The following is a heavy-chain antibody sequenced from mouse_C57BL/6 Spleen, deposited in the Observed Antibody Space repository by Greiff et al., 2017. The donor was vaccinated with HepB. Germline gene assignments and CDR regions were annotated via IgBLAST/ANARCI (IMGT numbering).Heavy chain of an antibody. CDR2: ISGGGGNT. Sequence: EVKLMESGGGLVKPGGSLKLSCAASGFTFSSYTMSWVRQTPEKRLEWVATISGGGGNTYYPDSVKGRFTISRDNAKNTLYLQMSSLRSEDTALDYCAVNYYGTPFAYWGQGTLVTVSA. D-gene: IGHD1-1*01. CDR3: AVNYYGTPFAY. CDR1: GFTFSSYT. J-gene: IGHJ3*01. V-gene: IGHV5-9*01.